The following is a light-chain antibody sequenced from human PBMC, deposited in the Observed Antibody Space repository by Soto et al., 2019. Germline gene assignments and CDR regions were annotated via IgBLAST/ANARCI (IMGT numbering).Light chain of an antibody. Sequence: DIQMTQSTSTLSASVGDRVVITCRASQSISTWLAWYQQKPGKAPTLLISDASNLQSGVPSRFSGSGSGTEFTLTISSLQPDDFSTYYCHQYDSYPWTFGQGTKVEIK. CDR2: DAS. V-gene: IGKV1-5*01. CDR3: HQYDSYPWT. CDR1: QSISTW. J-gene: IGKJ1*01.